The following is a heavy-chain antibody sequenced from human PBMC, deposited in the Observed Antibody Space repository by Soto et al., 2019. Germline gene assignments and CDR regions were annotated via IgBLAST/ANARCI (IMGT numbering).Heavy chain of an antibody. J-gene: IGHJ6*02. CDR2: ISYDGATQ. CDR3: ATNARMTNYFYYGMDV. Sequence: GGSLRLSCEVSGLTFNTSGMHWVRQAPGKGLEWLAVISYDGATQYYGDTVKGRFTISRDNSKNTLFLHMGRLRAEATAVYYCATNARMTNYFYYGMDVWGRGTTVTVSS. V-gene: IGHV3-30*03. CDR1: GLTFNTSG.